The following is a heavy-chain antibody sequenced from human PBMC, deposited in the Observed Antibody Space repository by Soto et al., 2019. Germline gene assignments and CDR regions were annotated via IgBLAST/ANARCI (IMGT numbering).Heavy chain of an antibody. CDR1: GFTFSSYW. D-gene: IGHD3-3*01. Sequence: EVQLVESGGGLVQPGGSLRLSCAASGFTFSSYWMSWVRQAPGKGLEWVANIKQDGSEKYYVDSVKGRFTISRDNAKNALYLQMNSLRAEDTAVYYCARGYDFWSGYFYYFDYWGQGTLVTVSS. V-gene: IGHV3-7*01. CDR3: ARGYDFWSGYFYYFDY. J-gene: IGHJ4*02. CDR2: IKQDGSEK.